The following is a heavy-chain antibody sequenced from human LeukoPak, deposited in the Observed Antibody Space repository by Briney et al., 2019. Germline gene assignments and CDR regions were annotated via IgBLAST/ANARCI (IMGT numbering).Heavy chain of an antibody. V-gene: IGHV3-66*01. Sequence: PGGSLRLSCAASGFTVSSNYMSWVRQAPGKGLEWVSVIYSGGSTYYADSVKGRFTISRDNSKNTLYLQMNSLRAEDTAVYYCAKGPSYYDSSGYPYGMDVWGQGTTVTVSS. D-gene: IGHD3-22*01. CDR2: IYSGGST. J-gene: IGHJ6*02. CDR1: GFTVSSNY. CDR3: AKGPSYYDSSGYPYGMDV.